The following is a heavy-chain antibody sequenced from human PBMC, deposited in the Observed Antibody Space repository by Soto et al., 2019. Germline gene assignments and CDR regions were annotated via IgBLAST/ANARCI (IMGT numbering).Heavy chain of an antibody. J-gene: IGHJ4*02. D-gene: IGHD1-1*01. CDR1: GGSISSYY. Sequence: SETLSLTCTVSGGSISSYYWSWIRQPPGKGLEWIGYIYYSGSTNYNPSLKSRVTISVDTSKNQFSLKLSSVTAADTAVYYCATYPLPSATNSALRAYWGQGTPVTVSS. V-gene: IGHV4-59*01. CDR3: ATYPLPSATNSALRAY. CDR2: IYYSGST.